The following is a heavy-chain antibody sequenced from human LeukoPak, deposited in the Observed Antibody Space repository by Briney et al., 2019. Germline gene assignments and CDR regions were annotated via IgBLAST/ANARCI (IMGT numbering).Heavy chain of an antibody. V-gene: IGHV3-74*01. D-gene: IGHD4-23*01. J-gene: IGHJ1*01. CDR1: GFTFSSYW. CDR3: AKDEDYGGKTGHFQH. CDR2: INTDGSST. Sequence: PGGSLRLSCAASGFTFSSYWMHWVRHAPGKGLVWVSRINTDGSSTSYADSVKGRFTISRDNAKNTLYLQMNSLRAEDTAVYYCAKDEDYGGKTGHFQHWGQGTLVTVSS.